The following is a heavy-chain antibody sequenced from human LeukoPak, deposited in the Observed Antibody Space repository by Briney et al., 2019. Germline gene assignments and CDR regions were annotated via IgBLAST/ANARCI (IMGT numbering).Heavy chain of an antibody. V-gene: IGHV1-8*01. CDR1: GYTFTSCD. CDR2: MNPNSGNT. D-gene: IGHD3-9*01. J-gene: IGHJ6*02. Sequence: ASVKVSCKASGYTFTSCDINWVRQATGQGLEWMGWMNPNSGNTGYAQKFQGRVTMTRNASISTAYMELSSLRSEDTAVYYCAWRALTYGMDVWGQGTTVTVSS. CDR3: AWRALTYGMDV.